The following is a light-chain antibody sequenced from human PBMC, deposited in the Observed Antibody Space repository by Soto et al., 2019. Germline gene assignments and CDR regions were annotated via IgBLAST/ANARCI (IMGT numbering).Light chain of an antibody. V-gene: IGKV1-5*03. CDR1: QSVRSY. Sequence: DIQMTQSPSTLSASVGDRVTITCRASQSVRSYLAWYQQKPGEAPNLLIYKASTLETGVPSRFSGSGSGTEFTLTITSLQPADFATYYCQHYDGWPWTFGQGTKVEIK. J-gene: IGKJ1*01. CDR2: KAS. CDR3: QHYDGWPWT.